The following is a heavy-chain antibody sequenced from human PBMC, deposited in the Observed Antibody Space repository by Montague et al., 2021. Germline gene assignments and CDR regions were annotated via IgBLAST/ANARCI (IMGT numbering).Heavy chain of an antibody. CDR3: AREGAGDLLFSFDS. CDR1: GDSDSNNNAA. Sequence: CAISGDSDSNNNAARKWLRETSSRGLEWLGMTYYRSTWYTDYAVSVKGRIAINPDTSKNQLSLQLNSVTPEDTAVYYCAREGAGDLLFSFDSWGQGTLVTVSS. D-gene: IGHD3-10*01. V-gene: IGHV6-1*01. CDR2: TYYRSTWYT. J-gene: IGHJ4*02.